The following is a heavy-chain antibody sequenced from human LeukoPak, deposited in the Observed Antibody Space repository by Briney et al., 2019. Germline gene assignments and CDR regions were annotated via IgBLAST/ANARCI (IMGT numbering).Heavy chain of an antibody. D-gene: IGHD3-16*01. V-gene: IGHV4-59*11. CDR1: GGSISGHY. CDR2: IYDIGST. J-gene: IGHJ4*02. Sequence: SETLSLTCTVSGGSISGHYWTWIRQPPGKGLEWIGYIYDIGSTTYNPALKSRVTISVDTSKNQFSLKLSSVTAADTAVYYCARGGVLKSVDYWGQGTLVTVSS. CDR3: ARGGVLKSVDY.